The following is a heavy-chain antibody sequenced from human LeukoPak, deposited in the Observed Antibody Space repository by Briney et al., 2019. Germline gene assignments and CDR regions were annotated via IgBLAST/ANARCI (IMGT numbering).Heavy chain of an antibody. CDR3: AREIGYSGYDWGGFDY. D-gene: IGHD5-12*01. Sequence: PGGSLRLSCAASGFTVSSNYMSWVRQAPGKGLEWVANIKQDGSEKYYVDSVKGRFTISRDNAKNSLYLQMNSLRVEDTAVYYCAREIGYSGYDWGGFDYWGQGTLVTVSS. J-gene: IGHJ4*02. CDR1: GFTVSSNY. V-gene: IGHV3-7*01. CDR2: IKQDGSEK.